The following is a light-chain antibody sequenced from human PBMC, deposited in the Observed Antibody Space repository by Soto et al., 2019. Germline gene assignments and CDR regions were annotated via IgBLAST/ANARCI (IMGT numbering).Light chain of an antibody. CDR3: QRRGNWPLYT. CDR1: QSVSSY. CDR2: DAS. Sequence: EIVLTQSPATLSLSPGERATLSCRASQSVSSYLAWYQQRPGQAPRLLIYDASDRATGIPARFSGSGSGTDFTLTISSLEPQDSAVYYCQRRGNWPLYTFGQGTKVDIK. J-gene: IGKJ2*01. V-gene: IGKV3-11*01.